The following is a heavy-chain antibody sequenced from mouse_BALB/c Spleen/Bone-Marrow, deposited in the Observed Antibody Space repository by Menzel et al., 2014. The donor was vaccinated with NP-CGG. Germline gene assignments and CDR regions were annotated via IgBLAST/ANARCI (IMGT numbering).Heavy chain of an antibody. V-gene: IGHV1-9*01. J-gene: IGHJ4*01. Sequence: VQGVESGAELMKPGASVKISCKATGYTFSSYWIEWVKQRPGHGLEWIGEILPGGGSTNYNEKFKGKATFTADTSSNTAYMQLSSLTSEDSAVYYCGNYYAMDYWGQGTSVTVSS. CDR2: ILPGGGST. CDR3: GNYYAMDY. CDR1: GYTFSSYW.